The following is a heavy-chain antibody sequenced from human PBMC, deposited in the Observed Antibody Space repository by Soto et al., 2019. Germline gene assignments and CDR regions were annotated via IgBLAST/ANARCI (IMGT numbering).Heavy chain of an antibody. Sequence: GGSLRLSCAASGFTFSYYAMSWVRQAPGKGLEWVSAISGSGDGTYYADSVRGRFTVSRDNSKNTLFLQMNSLRAEDTAVYYCAKVVWGGDAYNDCWGQGTVVTVSS. V-gene: IGHV3-23*01. CDR1: GFTFSYYA. CDR3: AKVVWGGDAYNDC. J-gene: IGHJ4*02. CDR2: ISGSGDGT. D-gene: IGHD3-16*01.